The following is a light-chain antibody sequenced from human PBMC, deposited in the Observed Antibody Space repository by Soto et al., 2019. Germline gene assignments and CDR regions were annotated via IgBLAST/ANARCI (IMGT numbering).Light chain of an antibody. Sequence: DIQMTQSPSSLSASVGDRVTITCQASQDIRNSLNWYQQKPGKAPKLLIYDASNLEIGVPSRFSGSGSGTDFTFTISSLQPEDIATYYCQQYDRLPARLTFGGGTKVEIK. J-gene: IGKJ4*01. V-gene: IGKV1-33*01. CDR2: DAS. CDR3: QQYDRLPARLT. CDR1: QDIRNS.